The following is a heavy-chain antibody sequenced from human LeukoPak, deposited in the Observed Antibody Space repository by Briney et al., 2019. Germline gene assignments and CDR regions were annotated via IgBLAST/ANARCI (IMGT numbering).Heavy chain of an antibody. CDR2: ISSSSSTI. Sequence: GGSLRLSCAASGFTLSSYSMNWVRQAPGKGLEWVSHISSSSSTIYYADSVKGRFTISRDNAKNSLYLQMNSLRAEDTAVYYCARARVGSYDYYYYHVDVWGKGTTVTVSS. V-gene: IGHV3-48*01. J-gene: IGHJ6*03. D-gene: IGHD1-26*01. CDR3: ARARVGSYDYYYYHVDV. CDR1: GFTLSSYS.